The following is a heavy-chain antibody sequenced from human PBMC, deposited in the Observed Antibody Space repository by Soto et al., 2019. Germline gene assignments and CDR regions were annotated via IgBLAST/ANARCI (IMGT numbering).Heavy chain of an antibody. CDR2: IRSKTNSYET. D-gene: IGHD1-1*01. J-gene: IGHJ4*02. V-gene: IGHV3-73*01. CDR3: LTHLQDY. Sequence: GGSLRLSCAASGFTFGASAMHWVRQASGKGLEWVGRIRSKTNSYETAYAASVRGRFTISRDDSKNTVYLQMNSLKTEDTAVDYCLTHLQDYWGQGTLVTSPQ. CDR1: GFTFGASA.